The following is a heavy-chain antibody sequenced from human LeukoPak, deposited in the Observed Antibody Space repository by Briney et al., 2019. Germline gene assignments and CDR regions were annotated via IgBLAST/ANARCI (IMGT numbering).Heavy chain of an antibody. V-gene: IGHV1-2*02. J-gene: IGHJ4*02. D-gene: IGHD3-22*01. Sequence: ASVKVSCKASGYTFTGYYMHWVRQTPGQGLERMGWINPNSGGTNYEQKFQGRVTMTRDTSISTAYMELSRLRSDDTAVYYCARSYYDSSGYLYYFDYWGQGTLVTVSS. CDR3: ARSYYDSSGYLYYFDY. CDR1: GYTFTGYY. CDR2: INPNSGGT.